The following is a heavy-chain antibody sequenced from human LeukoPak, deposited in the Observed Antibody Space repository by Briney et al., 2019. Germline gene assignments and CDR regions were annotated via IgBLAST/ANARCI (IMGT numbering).Heavy chain of an antibody. V-gene: IGHV3-74*01. D-gene: IGHD6-19*01. CDR2: INSDGSST. J-gene: IGHJ4*02. Sequence: PGGSLRLSCAASGFTFSSYWMHWVRHAPGKGLVWVSRINSDGSSTSYADSVKGRFTISRDNAKNTLYLQMNSLRAEDTAVYYCARVPNRIAVAGTRVDYWGQGTLVTVSS. CDR1: GFTFSSYW. CDR3: ARVPNRIAVAGTRVDY.